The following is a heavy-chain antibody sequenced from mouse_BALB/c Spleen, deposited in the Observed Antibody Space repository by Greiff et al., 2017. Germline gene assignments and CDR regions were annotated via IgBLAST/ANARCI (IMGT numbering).Heavy chain of an antibody. V-gene: IGHV1-5*01. D-gene: IGHD2-1*01. Sequence: VQLKESGTVLARPGASVKMSCKASGYTFTSYWMHWVKQRPGQGLEWIGAIYPGNSDTSYNQKFKGKAKLTAVTSTSTAYMELSSLTNEDSAVYYCTRSIHYGNYFAYWGQGTLVTVSA. CDR1: GYTFTSYW. CDR3: TRSIHYGNYFAY. CDR2: IYPGNSDT. J-gene: IGHJ3*01.